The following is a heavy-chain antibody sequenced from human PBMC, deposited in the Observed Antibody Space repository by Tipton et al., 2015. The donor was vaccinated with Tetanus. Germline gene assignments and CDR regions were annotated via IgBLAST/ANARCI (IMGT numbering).Heavy chain of an antibody. Sequence: VQLVQSGAEVKKPGESLRISCQASGHNSASYWLSWVRQMPGRGLEWMGIIYLGDSHATYSPSFQGQVTISADQSINTAYLQWPSLKASDTAIYFCARLPKHYSASGSTWGQGTLVTVSS. V-gene: IGHV5-51*01. CDR3: ARLPKHYSASGST. D-gene: IGHD3-10*01. J-gene: IGHJ1*01. CDR2: IYLGDSHA. CDR1: GHNSASYW.